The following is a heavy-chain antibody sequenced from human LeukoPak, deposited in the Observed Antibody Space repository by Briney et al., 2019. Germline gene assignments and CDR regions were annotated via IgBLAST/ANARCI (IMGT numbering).Heavy chain of an antibody. D-gene: IGHD2-8*01. CDR2: IYTSGST. V-gene: IGHV4-61*02. CDR1: GGSISSGSYY. Sequence: SETLSLTCTVSGGSISSGSYYWSWIRQPAGKGLEWIGRIYTSGSTNYNPSLKSRVTISVDTSKNQFSLKLSSVTAADTAVYYCARDRVPGVSYGYYYYYMDVWGKGTTVTVSS. J-gene: IGHJ6*03. CDR3: ARDRVPGVSYGYYYYYMDV.